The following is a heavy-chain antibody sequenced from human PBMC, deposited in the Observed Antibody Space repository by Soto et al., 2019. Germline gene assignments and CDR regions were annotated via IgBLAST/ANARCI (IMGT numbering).Heavy chain of an antibody. CDR1: GGTFSSYA. J-gene: IGHJ4*02. CDR2: IIPILGIA. V-gene: IGHV1-69*10. CDR3: ARGHLYCSGGSCYANGKYYFDY. D-gene: IGHD2-15*01. Sequence: ASVKVSCKASGGTFSSYAISWVRQAPGQGLEWMGGIIPILGIANYAQKFQGRVTITADKSTSTAYMELSRLRSEDTAVYYCARGHLYCSGGSCYANGKYYFDYWGQGTLVTVSS.